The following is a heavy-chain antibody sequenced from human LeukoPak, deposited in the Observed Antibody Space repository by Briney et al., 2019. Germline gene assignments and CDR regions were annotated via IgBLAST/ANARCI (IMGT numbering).Heavy chain of an antibody. J-gene: IGHJ4*02. V-gene: IGHV4-61*02. CDR1: GGSISSGSYY. D-gene: IGHD3-10*01. Sequence: SGTLSLTCAVSGGSISSGSYYWSWIRQPAGTGLEWIGRIYTSGSTNYNPSLKSRVTISVDTSKNQFSLKLSSVTAADTAVYYCAREERIYYGSGSYRTLDYWGQGTLVTVSS. CDR2: IYTSGST. CDR3: AREERIYYGSGSYRTLDY.